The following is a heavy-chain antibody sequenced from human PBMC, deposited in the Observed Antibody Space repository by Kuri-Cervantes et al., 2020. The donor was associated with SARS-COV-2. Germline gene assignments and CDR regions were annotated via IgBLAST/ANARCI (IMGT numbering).Heavy chain of an antibody. Sequence: GGSLRLSCAASGFTFSSYWMSWVRQAPGKGLEWVANIKQDGSEKYYADSVKGRFTISRDNSKNTLYLQMNSLRAEDTAVYYCAIPPFSRAPSYYYYMDVWGKGTTVTVSS. V-gene: IGHV3-7*01. J-gene: IGHJ6*03. CDR1: GFTFSSYW. D-gene: IGHD2/OR15-2a*01. CDR3: AIPPFSRAPSYYYYMDV. CDR2: IKQDGSEK.